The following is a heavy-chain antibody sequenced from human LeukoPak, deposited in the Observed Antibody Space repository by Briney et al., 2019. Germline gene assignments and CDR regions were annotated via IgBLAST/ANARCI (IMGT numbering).Heavy chain of an antibody. V-gene: IGHV4-39*01. J-gene: IGHJ4*02. Sequence: SETPSLTCTVSGGSTSSSSYYWGWIRQPPGKGLEWIGSIYYSGSTYYNPSLKSRVTISVDTSKNQFSLKLSSVTAADTAVYYCARPKGIAAAGTYFDYWGQGTLVTVSS. D-gene: IGHD6-13*01. CDR2: IYYSGST. CDR1: GGSTSSSSYY. CDR3: ARPKGIAAAGTYFDY.